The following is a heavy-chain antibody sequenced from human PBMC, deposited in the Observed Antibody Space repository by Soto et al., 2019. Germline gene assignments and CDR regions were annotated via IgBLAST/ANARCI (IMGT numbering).Heavy chain of an antibody. CDR3: ARGGHSNNYYYGMDV. CDR2: IIPIFGTA. J-gene: IGHJ6*02. Sequence: SVEVSCKASGGTFSSYAISWVRQAPGQGLEWMGGIIPIFGTANYAQKFQGRVTITADESTSTAYMELSSLRSEDTAVYYCARGGHSNNYYYGMDVWGQGTTVTVSS. CDR1: GGTFSSYA. V-gene: IGHV1-69*13.